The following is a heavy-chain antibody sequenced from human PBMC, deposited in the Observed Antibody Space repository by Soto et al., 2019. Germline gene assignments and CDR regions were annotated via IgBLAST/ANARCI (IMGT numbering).Heavy chain of an antibody. V-gene: IGHV3-23*01. CDR3: AKDLIDYSISYFDY. CDR1: GFTFSSYA. CDR2: ITSTGYT. Sequence: GGSLRLSCAASGFTFSSYAMSWVRQAPGKGLEWVAGITSTGYTYYVESLKGRFTISRDNSKNTVSLQMNSLRAEDTAVYYCAKDLIDYSISYFDYWGQGTLVTVSS. J-gene: IGHJ4*02. D-gene: IGHD4-4*01.